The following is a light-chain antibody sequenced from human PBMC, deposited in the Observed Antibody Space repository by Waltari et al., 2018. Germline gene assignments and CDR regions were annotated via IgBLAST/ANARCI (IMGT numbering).Light chain of an antibody. J-gene: IGLJ2*01. Sequence: QSVLTQPPSVSGAPGQRVTISCPGSNIGPLFDVHWYQQLPGKAPKPLIFGNSNRPLGVPDRFSGSKSGTSASLAITGLQSEDEAVYYCQSSDSSLSGYVIFGGGTKVTVL. CDR1: NIGPLFD. CDR2: GNS. V-gene: IGLV1-40*01. CDR3: QSSDSSLSGYVI.